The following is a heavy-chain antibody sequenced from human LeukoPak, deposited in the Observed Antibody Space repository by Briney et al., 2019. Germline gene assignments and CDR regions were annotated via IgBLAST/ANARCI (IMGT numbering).Heavy chain of an antibody. CDR2: INHSGST. Sequence: PSETLSLTCAVYGGSFSGYYWSWIRQPPGKGLEWIGEINHSGSTNYNPSLKSRVTISVDTSKNQFSLKLSSVTAADTAVYYCARRRYFDWLLSNYYYYYYMDVWGKGTTVTISS. V-gene: IGHV4-34*01. J-gene: IGHJ6*03. CDR3: ARRRYFDWLLSNYYYYYYMDV. D-gene: IGHD3-9*01. CDR1: GGSFSGYY.